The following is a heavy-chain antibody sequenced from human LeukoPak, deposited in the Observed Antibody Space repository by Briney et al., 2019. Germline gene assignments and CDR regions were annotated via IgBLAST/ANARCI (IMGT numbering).Heavy chain of an antibody. CDR2: MNPNSGNT. Sequence: ASVKVSCKASGYTFTSYGISWVRQAPGQGLEWMGWMNPNSGNTGYAQKFQGRVTMTRNTSISTAYMELSSLRSEDTAVYYCARGGSSSGFSHWGQGTLVTVSS. D-gene: IGHD3-22*01. CDR3: ARGGSSSGFSH. CDR1: GYTFTSYG. J-gene: IGHJ4*02. V-gene: IGHV1-8*02.